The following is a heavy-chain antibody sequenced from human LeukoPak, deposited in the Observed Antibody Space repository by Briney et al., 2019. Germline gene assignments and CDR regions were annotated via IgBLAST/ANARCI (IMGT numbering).Heavy chain of an antibody. CDR1: GGSISSYY. J-gene: IGHJ5*02. V-gene: IGHV4-59*08. CDR3: ARRGTMVRLFDP. Sequence: SETLSLTCTVSGGSISSYYWSWIRQPPGKGLEWIGYIYYSGSTNYNPSLKSRVTISVDTSKNQFSLRLSSVTAADTAVYYCARRGTMVRLFDPWGQGTLVTVSS. D-gene: IGHD3-10*01. CDR2: IYYSGST.